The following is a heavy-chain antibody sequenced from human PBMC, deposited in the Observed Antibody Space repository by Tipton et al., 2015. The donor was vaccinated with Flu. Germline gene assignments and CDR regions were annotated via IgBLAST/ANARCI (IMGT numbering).Heavy chain of an antibody. Sequence: SLRLFCAASGLTVSSNYMSWVRQAPGKGLEWVSVIYSGGSTCYADSVKGRFTISRDNSKNTLYLQMNSLRAEDTAVYYCARDSYILTGYYDAFDIWGQGTMVTVSS. CDR2: IYSGGST. V-gene: IGHV3-53*01. CDR3: ARDSYILTGYYDAFDI. D-gene: IGHD3-9*01. J-gene: IGHJ3*02. CDR1: GLTVSSNY.